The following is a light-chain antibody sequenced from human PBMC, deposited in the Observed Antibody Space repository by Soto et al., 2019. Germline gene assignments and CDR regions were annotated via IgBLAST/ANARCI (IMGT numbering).Light chain of an antibody. V-gene: IGKV3-20*01. J-gene: IGKJ1*01. CDR2: GAS. Sequence: EIVLTQSPGTLSLSPGERATISCRASQSFSTNYLAWYQQKPGQAPRLLIYGASNRATGIPDRFSGSGSGTDFTLTISRLEPEDFAVYYCQQYGSSGTFGQGTKVDI. CDR1: QSFSTNY. CDR3: QQYGSSGT.